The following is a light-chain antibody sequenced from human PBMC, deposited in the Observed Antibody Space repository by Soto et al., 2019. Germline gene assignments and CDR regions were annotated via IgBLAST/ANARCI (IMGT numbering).Light chain of an antibody. V-gene: IGKV2-30*02. CDR2: KVS. J-gene: IGKJ5*01. CDR1: QSLVHRDGNTY. CDR3: MQGSHWPSIT. Sequence: DVVVTQSPLSLPVTLGQAASISCRSSQSLVHRDGNTYLSWFRQRPGQSPRRLIYKVSNREAGVPDRFSGSGSGTDFTLKISRVEAEDVGLYYCMQGSHWPSITFGQVTRLELK.